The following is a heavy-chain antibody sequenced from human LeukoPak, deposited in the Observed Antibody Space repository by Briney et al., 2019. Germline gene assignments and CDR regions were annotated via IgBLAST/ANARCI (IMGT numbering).Heavy chain of an antibody. V-gene: IGHV4-30-4*01. CDR3: ARGFTMIVPTLGY. J-gene: IGHJ4*02. CDR1: GASISGGDYY. CDR2: IYYSGST. Sequence: NPSQTLSLTCAVSGASISGGDYYWSWIRQPPGKGLEWIGNIYYSGSTYHNPSLESRLTISVDTSKNQFSLKLSSVTAADTAVYYCARGFTMIVPTLGYWGQGTLVTVSS. D-gene: IGHD3-22*01.